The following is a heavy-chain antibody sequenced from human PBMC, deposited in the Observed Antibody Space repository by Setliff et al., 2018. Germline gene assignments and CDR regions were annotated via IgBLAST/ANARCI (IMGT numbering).Heavy chain of an antibody. CDR1: GYTFARHW. CDR3: ARRTGFAVAGFDY. V-gene: IGHV5-51*01. CDR2: IYPGDSET. D-gene: IGHD6-19*01. Sequence: RGAALKISCQGSGYTFARHWIARVRQVPGKGLEWVSIIYPGDSETRYNPSFQGQVTISADKSINSAYLQWSSLKASDTAIYFCARRTGFAVAGFDYWGRGTLVTVSS. J-gene: IGHJ4*01.